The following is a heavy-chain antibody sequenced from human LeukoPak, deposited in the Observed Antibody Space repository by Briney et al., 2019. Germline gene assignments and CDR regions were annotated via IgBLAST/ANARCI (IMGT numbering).Heavy chain of an antibody. V-gene: IGHV3-30-3*01. CDR1: GFTLSSYA. D-gene: IGHD2-2*02. Sequence: PGGSLRLSCAASGFTLSSYAMHWVRQAPGKGLEWVVVISNDGSKKYYADSVKGRFTISRDNSKNTLYLQVNSLRAEDTAVYYCAREEVVPAAIGLVYYYYGMDVWGQGTTVTVSS. CDR2: ISNDGSKK. CDR3: AREEVVPAAIGLVYYYYGMDV. J-gene: IGHJ6*02.